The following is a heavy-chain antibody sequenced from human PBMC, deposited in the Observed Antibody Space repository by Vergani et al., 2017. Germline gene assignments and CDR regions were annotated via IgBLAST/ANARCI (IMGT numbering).Heavy chain of an antibody. CDR3: AHRRVLRWYFDL. J-gene: IGHJ2*01. D-gene: IGHD4/OR15-4a*01. CDR2: IYWDDDK. V-gene: IGHV2-5*02. CDR1: GFPLSTSGVG. Sequence: QITLKESGPTLVKPTQTLTLTFTFSGFPLSTSGVGVGWIRQPPGKALEWLALIYWDDDKRYSQAPKSRLTITKDTSKHQVVLTITNTDPVDTATYYCAHRRVLRWYFDLWGRGTLVTVSS.